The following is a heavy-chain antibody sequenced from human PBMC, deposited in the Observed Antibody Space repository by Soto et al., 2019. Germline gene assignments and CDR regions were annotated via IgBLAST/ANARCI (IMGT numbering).Heavy chain of an antibody. CDR3: AGRQEEAVTASEGNWFDP. CDR1: GGSMINYY. V-gene: IGHV4-59*01. D-gene: IGHD2-21*02. J-gene: IGHJ5*02. Sequence: SETLSLTCTVSGGSMINYYWNWIRQPPGGGLEWIGCTRNSGNTVYNPSLKGRLTVSLDTSRHQLSLKLTSVNAADTAVYYCAGRQEEAVTASEGNWFDPWGQGTLVTVSS. CDR2: TRNSGNT.